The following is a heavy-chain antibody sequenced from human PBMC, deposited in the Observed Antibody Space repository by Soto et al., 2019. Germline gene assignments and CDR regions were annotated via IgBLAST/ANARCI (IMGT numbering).Heavy chain of an antibody. CDR2: INHSGST. J-gene: IGHJ5*02. D-gene: IGHD3-22*01. Sequence: PSETLSLTCAVYGGSFSGYYWSWIRQPPGKGLEWIGEINHSGSTNYNPSLKSRVTISVDTSKNQFSLKLSSVTAADTAVYYCARGPDYYDSSGYGGWFDPWGQGTLVTVSS. CDR3: ARGPDYYDSSGYGGWFDP. CDR1: GGSFSGYY. V-gene: IGHV4-34*01.